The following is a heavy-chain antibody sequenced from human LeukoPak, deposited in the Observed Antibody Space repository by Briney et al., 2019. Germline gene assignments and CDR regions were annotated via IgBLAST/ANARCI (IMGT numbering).Heavy chain of an antibody. Sequence: SVKVSCKTSGYSFTNNYMHWVRQAPGQGLEWMGGIIPIFGTANYAQKFQGRVTITADESTSTAYMELSSLRSEDTAVYYCARDSSEFRSLIPHWGQGTLVTVSS. J-gene: IGHJ1*01. CDR2: IIPIFGTA. CDR1: GYSFTNNY. V-gene: IGHV1-69*13. D-gene: IGHD2-21*01. CDR3: ARDSSEFRSLIPH.